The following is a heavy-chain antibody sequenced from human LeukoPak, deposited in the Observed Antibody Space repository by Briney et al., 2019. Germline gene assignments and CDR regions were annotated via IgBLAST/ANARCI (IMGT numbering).Heavy chain of an antibody. V-gene: IGHV1-8*03. J-gene: IGHJ6*03. CDR1: GYTFTSYV. Sequence: ASVKVSCKASGYTFTSYVMNWVRQAPGQGLEWMGWMNPNSGNTGYAQKFQGRVTITRNTSISTAYMELSSLRSEGTAVYYCARGKGRYYYYMDVWGKGTTVTVSS. CDR3: ARGKGRYYYYMDV. CDR2: MNPNSGNT.